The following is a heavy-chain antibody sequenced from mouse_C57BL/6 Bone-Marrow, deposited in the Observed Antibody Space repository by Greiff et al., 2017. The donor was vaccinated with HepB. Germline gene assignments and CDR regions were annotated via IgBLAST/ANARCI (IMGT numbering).Heavy chain of an antibody. CDR3: AGYYYGSSYRDY. J-gene: IGHJ2*01. D-gene: IGHD1-1*01. CDR1: GFTFTDYY. V-gene: IGHV7-3*01. Sequence: EVKLVESGGGLVQPGGSLSLSCAASGFTFTDYYMSWVRQPPGKALEWLGFIRNKANGYTTEYSASVKGRFTISRDNSQSILYLQMNALRAEDSATYYCAGYYYGSSYRDYWGQGTTLTVSS. CDR2: IRNKANGYTT.